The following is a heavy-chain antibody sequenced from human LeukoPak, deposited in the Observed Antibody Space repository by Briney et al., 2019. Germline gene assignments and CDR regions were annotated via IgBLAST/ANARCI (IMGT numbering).Heavy chain of an antibody. J-gene: IGHJ4*02. CDR3: AKFDYGDY. V-gene: IGHV1-2*06. CDR2: INPNSGGT. CDR1: GYTFTGYY. Sequence: GASVKVSCKASGYTFTGYYMHWVRQAPGQGLEWMGRINPNSGGTNYAQKFQGRVTMTRDTSTSTVYMELSSLRSEDTAVYHCAKFDYGDYWGQGTLVTVSS. D-gene: IGHD3-16*01.